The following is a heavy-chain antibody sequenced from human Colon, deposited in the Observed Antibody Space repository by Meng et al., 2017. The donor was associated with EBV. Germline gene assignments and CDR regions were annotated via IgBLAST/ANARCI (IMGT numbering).Heavy chain of an antibody. V-gene: IGHV4-30-4*01. CDR3: ASFDHIPRRNYFDY. D-gene: IGHD2-21*01. CDR1: GGSMSSGNDY. CDR2: IHHSGSA. J-gene: IGHJ4*02. Sequence: VYRTESHQRCGEPSQTLSLTCTVSGGSMSSGNDYLSWIRQPPGKGLEWIGYIHHSGSAYYNPSLKSRVSISVDTSKNQFPLNLNSMTAADTAVYYCASFDHIPRRNYFDYWGQGTLVTVSS.